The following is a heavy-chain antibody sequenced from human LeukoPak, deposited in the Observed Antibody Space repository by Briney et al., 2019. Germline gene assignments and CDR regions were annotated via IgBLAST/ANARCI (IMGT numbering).Heavy chain of an antibody. Sequence: GGSLRLSCAASVFTLSSHSMIWVRQARWKGLEWVLSISSSSSCIYYADSVKGRFTISRDNAKNSLYLQMNSLRAEDTAVYYCARRWELLYAFDIWGQGTMVTVSS. J-gene: IGHJ3*02. CDR1: VFTLSSHS. V-gene: IGHV3-21*01. CDR3: ARRWELLYAFDI. D-gene: IGHD1-26*01. CDR2: ISSSSSCI.